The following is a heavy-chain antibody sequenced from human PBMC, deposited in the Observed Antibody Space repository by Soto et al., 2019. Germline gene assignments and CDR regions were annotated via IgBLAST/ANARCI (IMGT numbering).Heavy chain of an antibody. CDR1: GGSISSGGSY. D-gene: IGHD2-15*01. J-gene: IGHJ4*02. CDR3: ARGTLVGRGDFDY. Sequence: PSETLSLTCTVYGGSISSGGSYWSWIRQHPGKGLEWIGYIYYSGSSYYNPSLKSRVTISVDTSKNQFSLKLTSVTAADTAVYYCARGTLVGRGDFDYWGQGSLVTVSS. CDR2: IYYSGSS. V-gene: IGHV4-31*03.